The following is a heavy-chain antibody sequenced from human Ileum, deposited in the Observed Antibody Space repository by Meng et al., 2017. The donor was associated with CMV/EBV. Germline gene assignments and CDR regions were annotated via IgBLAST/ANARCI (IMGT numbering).Heavy chain of an antibody. V-gene: IGHV3-21*01. Sequence: GESLKISCAASGFTFSSYSMNWVRQAPGKGLEWVSSISSSSSYIYYADSVKGRFTISRDNAKNSLYLQMNSLRAEDTAVYYCARDLYCSSTSCYDGYYGMDVWGQGTMVTVSS. CDR2: ISSSSSYI. D-gene: IGHD2-2*01. J-gene: IGHJ6*02. CDR1: GFTFSSYS. CDR3: ARDLYCSSTSCYDGYYGMDV.